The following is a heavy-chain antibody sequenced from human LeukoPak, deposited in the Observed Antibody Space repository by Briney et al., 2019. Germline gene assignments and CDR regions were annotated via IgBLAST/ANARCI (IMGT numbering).Heavy chain of an antibody. Sequence: ETLSLTCAVYGESFSGYYWTWIRQPPGKGLEWVANIKQDGSEKYYVDSVKGRFTISRDNAKNSLYLQMNSLRAEDTAVYYCARDKEVGATLFDYWGQGTLVTVSS. CDR3: ARDKEVGATLFDY. CDR2: IKQDGSEK. V-gene: IGHV3-7*01. CDR1: GESFSGYY. J-gene: IGHJ4*02. D-gene: IGHD1-26*01.